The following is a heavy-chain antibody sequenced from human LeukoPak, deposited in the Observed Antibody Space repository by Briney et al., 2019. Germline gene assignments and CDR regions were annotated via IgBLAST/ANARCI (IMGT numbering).Heavy chain of an antibody. D-gene: IGHD6-19*01. CDR2: IIPIFGIA. J-gene: IGHJ4*02. V-gene: IGHV1-69*04. CDR1: GGTFSSYA. CDR3: ASTSGSSGWYSPPDY. Sequence: SVKVSCTASGGTFSSYAISWVRQAPGQGLEWMGRIIPIFGIANYAQKFQGRVTITADKSTSTAYMELSSLRSEDTAVYYCASTSGSSGWYSPPDYWGQGTLDTVSS.